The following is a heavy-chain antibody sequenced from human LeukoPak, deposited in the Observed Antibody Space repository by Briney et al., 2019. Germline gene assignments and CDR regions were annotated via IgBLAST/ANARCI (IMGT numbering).Heavy chain of an antibody. J-gene: IGHJ4*02. CDR3: AKAPRDDNSGGEDY. V-gene: IGHV3-30*18. D-gene: IGHD3-10*01. CDR2: ISYDGSNK. CDR1: GFTFSSYG. Sequence: QAGGSLRLSCAASGFTFSSYGMHWVRQAPGKVLEWVAVISYDGSNKYYTDSVKGRFTISRDNSKNTLYLQMNSLRAEDTAVYYCAKAPRDDNSGGEDYWGQGTLVTVSS.